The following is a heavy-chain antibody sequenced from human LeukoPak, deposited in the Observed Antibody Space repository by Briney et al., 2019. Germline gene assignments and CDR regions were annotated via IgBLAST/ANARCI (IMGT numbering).Heavy chain of an antibody. V-gene: IGHV3-74*01. D-gene: IGHD3-10*01. J-gene: IGHJ3*01. Sequence: GGSLRLSCEASGFSLSGSWMHWVRQAPGKGLMWVSQCKYDGSTKSYAASVRGRFTISRDNAKNTLYLHMDSLRAEDTAVYYCARSDYFHNWGQGTMVVVSA. CDR3: ARSDYFHN. CDR2: CKYDGSTK. CDR1: GFSLSGSW.